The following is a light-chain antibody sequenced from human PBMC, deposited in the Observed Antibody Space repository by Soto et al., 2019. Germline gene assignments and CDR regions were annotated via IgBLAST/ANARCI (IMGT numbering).Light chain of an antibody. CDR1: QSVSTN. CDR3: QQYKIWPVT. Sequence: MMQSPATLSVSPGERATLSCRASQSVSTNLAWYQQTPGQAPRLLVYGASTQATGVPARFSGSGSGTEFNLTINNRQSGDFVIYYCQQYKIWPVTFGQGTRLEI. V-gene: IGKV3-15*01. J-gene: IGKJ5*01. CDR2: GAS.